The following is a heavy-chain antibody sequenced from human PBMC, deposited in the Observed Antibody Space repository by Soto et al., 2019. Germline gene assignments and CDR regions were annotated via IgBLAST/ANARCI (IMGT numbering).Heavy chain of an antibody. CDR1: GGSISSSSYY. Sequence: SETLSLTCTVSGGSISSSSYYWGWIRQPPGKGLEWIGSIYYSGSTYYNPSLKSRVTISVDTSKNQFSLKLSSVTAADTAVYYCARLNYYSRSSEGGIDPWGQGTLVTVSS. D-gene: IGHD6-6*01. V-gene: IGHV4-39*01. J-gene: IGHJ5*02. CDR2: IYYSGST. CDR3: ARLNYYSRSSEGGIDP.